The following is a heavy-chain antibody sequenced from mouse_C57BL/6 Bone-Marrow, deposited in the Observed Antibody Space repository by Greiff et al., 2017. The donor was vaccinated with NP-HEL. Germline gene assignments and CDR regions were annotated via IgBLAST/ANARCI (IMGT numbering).Heavy chain of an antibody. Sequence: QVQLQQSGAELMKPGASVKLSCKATGYTFTGYWIEWVKQRPGHGLEWIGEILPGSGSTNYNEKFKGKATFTADTSSNTAYMQLSSLTTEDSATYYCARRDYGSSYGAWFAYWGQGTLVTVSA. J-gene: IGHJ3*01. D-gene: IGHD1-1*01. V-gene: IGHV1-9*01. CDR1: GYTFTGYW. CDR3: ARRDYGSSYGAWFAY. CDR2: ILPGSGST.